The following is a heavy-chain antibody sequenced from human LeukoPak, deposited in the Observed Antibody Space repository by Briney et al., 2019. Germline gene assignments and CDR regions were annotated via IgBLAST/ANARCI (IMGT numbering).Heavy chain of an antibody. V-gene: IGHV1-2*02. CDR3: AIQPWGSGNNWYFDF. J-gene: IGHJ2*01. CDR2: ISPNNDGT. Sequence: ASVKVSCKASGYTFTTYYIHWVRQAPGQGLEWMGWISPNNDGTDYAQKFLGRVTMTTDTSISTAYMELSSLTSDDTAVYYCAIQPWGSGNNWYFDFGGRGTLVTVSS. D-gene: IGHD7-27*01. CDR1: GYTFTTYY.